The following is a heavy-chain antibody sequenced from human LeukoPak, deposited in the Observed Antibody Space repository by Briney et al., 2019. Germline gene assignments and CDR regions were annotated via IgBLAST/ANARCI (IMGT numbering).Heavy chain of an antibody. CDR3: ARGAPAVVAAAIMDV. Sequence: PSETLSLTCTVSGGSISSYYWSWIRQPPGKGLEWIGYIYYSGSTNYNPSLKSRVTISVDTSKNQFSLKLSSVTAADTAVYYCARGAPAVVAAAIMDVWGKGTTVTVS. J-gene: IGHJ6*03. CDR1: GGSISSYY. V-gene: IGHV4-59*01. D-gene: IGHD2-15*01. CDR2: IYYSGST.